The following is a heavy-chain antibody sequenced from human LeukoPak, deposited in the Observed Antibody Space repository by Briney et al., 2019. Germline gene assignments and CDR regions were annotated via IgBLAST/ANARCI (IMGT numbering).Heavy chain of an antibody. J-gene: IGHJ4*02. CDR1: GFNFSSDA. Sequence: GGSLRLSCAASGFNFSSDAMHWVRQAPGKGLEWVAVLSYDGSNRHYADSVKGRFTISRDNSKNTLYLQMNSLRAEDTAVYYCAKGSGSVFWSGYPFDYWGQGTLVTVSS. CDR3: AKGSGSVFWSGYPFDY. CDR2: LSYDGSNR. D-gene: IGHD3-3*01. V-gene: IGHV3-30*18.